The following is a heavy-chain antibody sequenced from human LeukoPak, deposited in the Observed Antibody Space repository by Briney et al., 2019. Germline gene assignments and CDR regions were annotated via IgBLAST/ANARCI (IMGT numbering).Heavy chain of an antibody. Sequence: ASVKVSCKASGYTFTGYYMYWVRQAPGQGLEWMGRINPNSGGTNYAQKFQGRVTMTRDTSISTAYMELSRLRSDDTAVYYCARGGQRLSGWYPIDYWGQGTLVTVSS. CDR3: ARGGQRLSGWYPIDY. J-gene: IGHJ4*02. CDR1: GYTFTGYY. CDR2: INPNSGGT. D-gene: IGHD6-19*01. V-gene: IGHV1-2*06.